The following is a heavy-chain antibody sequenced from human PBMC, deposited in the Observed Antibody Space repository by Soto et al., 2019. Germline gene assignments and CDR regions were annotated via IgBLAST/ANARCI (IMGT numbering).Heavy chain of an antibody. CDR2: IYYSGST. CDR1: GGSISSSSYY. CDR3: ARLKVIADTDYFDY. Sequence: PSETLSLTCTVSGGSISSSSYYWGWIRQPPGKGLEWIGSIYYSGSTYYNPSLKSRVTISVDTSKNQFSLKLSSVTAADTAVYYCARLKVIADTDYFDYWGQGTLVTVS. D-gene: IGHD5-18*01. J-gene: IGHJ4*02. V-gene: IGHV4-39*01.